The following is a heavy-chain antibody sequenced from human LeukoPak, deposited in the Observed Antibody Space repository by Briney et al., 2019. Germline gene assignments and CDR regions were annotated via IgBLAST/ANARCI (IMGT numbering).Heavy chain of an antibody. Sequence: PGGSLRLSCTASGFTFSSYAMCSVRQAPRKGLKWVSSISAGGGGTYYTDSVKGRFIISRDHSKNTLYLQMNSLRAEDTAVYYCAQRSSGSYGMDVWGQGTTVTVSS. CDR2: ISAGGGGT. V-gene: IGHV3-23*01. CDR3: AQRSSGSYGMDV. J-gene: IGHJ6*02. CDR1: GFTFSSYA. D-gene: IGHD1-26*01.